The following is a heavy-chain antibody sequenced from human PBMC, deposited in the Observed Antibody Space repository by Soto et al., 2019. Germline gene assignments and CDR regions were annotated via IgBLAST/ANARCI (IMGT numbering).Heavy chain of an antibody. CDR1: GYSFTSYW. CDR2: IDPSDSYT. CDR3: AGVQAAARHNGVTLDY. D-gene: IGHD6-13*01. J-gene: IGHJ4*02. Sequence: PGESLKISCKGSGYSFTSYWISWVRQMPGKGLEWMGRIDPSDSYTNYSPSFQGHVTISADKSISTAYLQWSSLKASDTAMYYCAGVQAAARHNGVTLDYWGQGTLVTVSS. V-gene: IGHV5-10-1*01.